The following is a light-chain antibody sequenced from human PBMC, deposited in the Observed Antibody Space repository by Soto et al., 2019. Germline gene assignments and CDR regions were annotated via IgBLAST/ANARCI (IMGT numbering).Light chain of an antibody. V-gene: IGKV3-20*01. J-gene: IGKJ1*01. CDR1: QSVSSSF. Sequence: EIVLTQSPATLSVSPGERATLSCRASQSVSSSFLAWYQQKPGQAPRLLIHGASSRATGIPDRFSGSGSGTDFTLTISRLEPEDCAVDECQQYGSSPQTFGQGTKVDIK. CDR2: GAS. CDR3: QQYGSSPQT.